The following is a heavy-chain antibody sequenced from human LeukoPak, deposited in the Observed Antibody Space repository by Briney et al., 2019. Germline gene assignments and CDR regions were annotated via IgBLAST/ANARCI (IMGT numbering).Heavy chain of an antibody. CDR3: ATAPNYDSSGYRRNLFDAFDI. D-gene: IGHD3-22*01. CDR2: IHSSGSTI. Sequence: PGGSLRLSCAASGFTFSDYYMSWIRQAPGKGLEWVSYIHSSGSTIYYADSVKGRFTISRDNAKNSLYLQMNSLRAEDTAVYYCATAPNYDSSGYRRNLFDAFDIWGQGTMVTVSS. J-gene: IGHJ3*02. V-gene: IGHV3-11*04. CDR1: GFTFSDYY.